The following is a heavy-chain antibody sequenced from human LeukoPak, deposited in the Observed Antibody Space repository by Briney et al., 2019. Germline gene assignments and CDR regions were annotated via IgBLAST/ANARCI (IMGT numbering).Heavy chain of an antibody. J-gene: IGHJ6*03. CDR1: GHSISSGYY. V-gene: IGHV4-38-2*02. CDR3: AGGVAMVRGVRRNYYYYMDV. D-gene: IGHD3-10*01. CDR2: IYHSGST. Sequence: PSETLSLTCNVSGHSISSGYYWGWIRPPPGKGLQWIGTIYHSGSTYYNPSLKSRVTISVDTSKNQFSLKVNSVTAADTAVYYCAGGVAMVRGVRRNYYYYMDVWGKGTTVTISS.